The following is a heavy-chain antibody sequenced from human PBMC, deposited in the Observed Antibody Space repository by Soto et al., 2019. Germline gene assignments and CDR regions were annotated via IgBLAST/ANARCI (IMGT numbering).Heavy chain of an antibody. CDR3: ARDREGMVWYFDL. J-gene: IGHJ2*01. Sequence: EVQLVESGGGLVKPGGSLRLSCAASGFTFSSYSMNWVRQAPGKGLEWVSAISGNGGSTYYADSVKGRFTISRDNSKNTLYLQMSSLSAEDTAVYYCARDREGMVWYFDLWGRDTLVTVSS. V-gene: IGHV3-23*04. CDR2: ISGNGGST. D-gene: IGHD1-26*01. CDR1: GFTFSSYS.